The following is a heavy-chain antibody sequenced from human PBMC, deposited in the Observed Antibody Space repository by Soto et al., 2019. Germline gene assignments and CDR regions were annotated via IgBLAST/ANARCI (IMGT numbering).Heavy chain of an antibody. Sequence: SXTLSVACTVSVASIIIYYWSWIRQSAGKGLEWIGRIYNCGNTQYNPSLKSRVTMSADTSKNQFSLRLNSVTAADTAVYYCARDGSDSYGLDVWAEGTTDTVTS. CDR1: VASIIIYY. J-gene: IGHJ6*02. V-gene: IGHV4-4*07. CDR2: IYNCGNT. CDR3: ARDGSDSYGLDV. D-gene: IGHD3-10*01.